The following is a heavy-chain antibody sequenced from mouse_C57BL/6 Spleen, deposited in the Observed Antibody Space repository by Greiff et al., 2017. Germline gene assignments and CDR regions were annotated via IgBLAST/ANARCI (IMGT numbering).Heavy chain of an antibody. CDR3: AYGSYEGFCAMDV. Sequence: VQLQQPGAELMKPGASVKLSCKATGYTFTGYWIEWVKQRPGHGLEWIGEILPRSGSTNYNEKFKGKATFTADTSSNTAYMQLSSLTTGDSAIYYCAYGSYEGFCAMDVWGQGTSVTVSS. CDR1: GYTFTGYW. D-gene: IGHD1-1*02. CDR2: ILPRSGST. J-gene: IGHJ4*01. V-gene: IGHV1-9*01.